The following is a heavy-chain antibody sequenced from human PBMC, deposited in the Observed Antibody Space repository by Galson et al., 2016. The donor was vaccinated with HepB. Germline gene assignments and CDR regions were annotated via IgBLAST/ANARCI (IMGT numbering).Heavy chain of an antibody. D-gene: IGHD3-3*01. CDR3: ARAYDFWSGRYYYAMDV. CDR1: GFTVSRNY. CDR2: IYSADTGGTT. Sequence: SLRLSCAASGFTVSRNYMTWVRQAPGKRLEWVSVIYSADTGGTTYYADSVKGRFTISRHNSKNTLYLQMNSLRNEDTAVYYCARAYDFWSGRYYYAMDVWGQGTTVTVS. V-gene: IGHV3-53*04. J-gene: IGHJ6*02.